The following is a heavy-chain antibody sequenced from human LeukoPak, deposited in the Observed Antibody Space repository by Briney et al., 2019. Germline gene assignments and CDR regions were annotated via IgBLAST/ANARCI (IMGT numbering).Heavy chain of an antibody. J-gene: IGHJ4*02. V-gene: IGHV4-4*08. Sequence: SETLSLTCTVSGGSISSYFWSWIRQPPGKGLEWVGRIYTSGSTNYNPSLKSRVTISVDTSKNQFSLKLSSVTAADTAVYYCAILRAYCGGDCYSSFDYWGQGTLVTVSS. CDR2: IYTSGST. CDR3: AILRAYCGGDCYSSFDY. D-gene: IGHD2-21*02. CDR1: GGSISSYF.